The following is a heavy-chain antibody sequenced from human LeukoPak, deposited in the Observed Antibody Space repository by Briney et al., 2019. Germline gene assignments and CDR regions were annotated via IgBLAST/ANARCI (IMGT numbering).Heavy chain of an antibody. J-gene: IGHJ4*02. CDR2: ISGSGGST. CDR3: AKVVYYDYVWGSYRLIYFDY. V-gene: IGHV3-23*01. Sequence: GGSLRLSCAASGFTFSSYAMSWVRQAPGKGLEWVSAISGSGGSTYYADSVKGRFTISRDNSKNTLYLQMNSLRAEDTAVYYCAKVVYYDYVWGSYRLIYFDYWGQGTLVTVSS. D-gene: IGHD3-16*02. CDR1: GFTFSSYA.